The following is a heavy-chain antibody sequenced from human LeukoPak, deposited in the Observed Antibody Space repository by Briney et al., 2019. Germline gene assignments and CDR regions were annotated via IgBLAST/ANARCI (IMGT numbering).Heavy chain of an antibody. CDR3: ARVVGPDYYDSSGYYFQAFDI. CDR1: GGTFSSYA. Sequence: ASVNVSCKASGGTFSSYAISWVRQAPGQGLEWMGGIIPIFGTANYAQKFQGRVTITADESTSTAYMELSSLRSEDTAVYYCARVVGPDYYDSSGYYFQAFDIWGQGTMVTVSS. V-gene: IGHV1-69*13. J-gene: IGHJ3*02. CDR2: IIPIFGTA. D-gene: IGHD3-22*01.